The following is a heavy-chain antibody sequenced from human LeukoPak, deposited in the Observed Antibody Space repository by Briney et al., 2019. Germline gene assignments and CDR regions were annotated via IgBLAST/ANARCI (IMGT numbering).Heavy chain of an antibody. CDR2: VYYSGST. V-gene: IGHV4-39*01. D-gene: IGHD5-24*01. Sequence: SETLSLTCTLSGGSITSDSDYWGWIRQPPGKGLEWIGSVYYSGSTFHNPSLRSRVTLSVDTSKIQFSLRLRSVTAADTAVYYCAREDGYNMDDAFDIWGQGTMVSVSS. CDR3: AREDGYNMDDAFDI. CDR1: GGSITSDSDY. J-gene: IGHJ3*02.